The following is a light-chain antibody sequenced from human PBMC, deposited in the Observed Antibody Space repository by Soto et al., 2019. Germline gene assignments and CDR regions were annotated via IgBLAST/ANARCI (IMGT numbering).Light chain of an antibody. Sequence: QSALTQPPSASGSPGQSVTMSCTGTSSDVGGYDFVSWYQQHPGKAPKLLIYEVTKRPSGVPDRISGSKSGNTASLTVSGLQAEEEADYYCSSYAGSNNVLFGGGTKLTVL. CDR2: EVT. CDR3: SSYAGSNNVL. CDR1: SSDVGGYDF. J-gene: IGLJ2*01. V-gene: IGLV2-8*01.